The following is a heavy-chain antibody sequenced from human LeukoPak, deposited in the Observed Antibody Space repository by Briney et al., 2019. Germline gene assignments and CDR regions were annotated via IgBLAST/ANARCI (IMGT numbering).Heavy chain of an antibody. CDR2: IYHSGST. CDR3: ASSSGYDYLGVDY. CDR1: GGSISSSGYS. V-gene: IGHV4-30-2*01. J-gene: IGHJ4*02. Sequence: ASETLSLTCAVSGGSISSSGYSWSWIRQPPGKGLEWIGYIYHSGSTYYNPSLKSRVTISVDRSKNQFSLKLSSVTAADTAVYYCASSSGYDYLGVDYWGQGTLVTVSS. D-gene: IGHD5-12*01.